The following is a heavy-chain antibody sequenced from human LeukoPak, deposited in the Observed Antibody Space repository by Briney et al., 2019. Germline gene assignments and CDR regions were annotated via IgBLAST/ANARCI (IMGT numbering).Heavy chain of an antibody. J-gene: IGHJ4*02. CDR1: GFTLSDYY. Sequence: PGGSLRLSCAASGFTLSDYYMSWIRQAPGKGLEWVSYISSSGSTIYYADSVKGRFTISRDNAKNSLYLQMNSLRAEDTAVYYCARERGRRGYYDSSGYYMESSYWGQGTLVTVSS. D-gene: IGHD3-22*01. V-gene: IGHV3-11*01. CDR2: ISSSGSTI. CDR3: ARERGRRGYYDSSGYYMESSY.